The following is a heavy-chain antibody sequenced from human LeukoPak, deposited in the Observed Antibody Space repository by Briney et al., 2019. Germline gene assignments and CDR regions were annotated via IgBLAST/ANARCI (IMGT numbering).Heavy chain of an antibody. V-gene: IGHV3-23*01. CDR3: AIGPAYYFDY. Sequence: GGSLRLSCAASGFTFSSYAMSWVRQAPGKGLEWVSSISGGGGSTHYADSVKGRFTISRDNSKNTLYLQMNSLRAEDTAVYYCAIGPAYYFDYWGQGTLVTVPS. CDR1: GFTFSSYA. CDR2: ISGGGGST. J-gene: IGHJ4*02.